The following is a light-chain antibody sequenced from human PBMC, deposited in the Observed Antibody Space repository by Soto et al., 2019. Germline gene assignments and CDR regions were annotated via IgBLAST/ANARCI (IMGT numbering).Light chain of an antibody. CDR1: QGISSA. V-gene: IGKV1-13*02. Sequence: AIQLTQSPSSLSASVGDRVTITCRASQGISSALAWYQQKPGKAPKLLIYDASTLESGVPTRFSGSGPGTEFTLTISSLHPDDFATYYCQQYNILSTFGQGTKVDIK. J-gene: IGKJ1*01. CDR3: QQYNILST. CDR2: DAS.